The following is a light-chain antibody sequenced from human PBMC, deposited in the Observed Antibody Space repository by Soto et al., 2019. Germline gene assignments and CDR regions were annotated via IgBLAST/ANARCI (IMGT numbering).Light chain of an antibody. J-gene: IGKJ1*01. CDR1: QSVSSY. V-gene: IGKV3-11*01. Sequence: DIVLTQSPAPLSLSPGERATLSCMASQSVSSYLAWYQQKPGQAPRLLIYDASNRTTGIPARFTGSGSGTDCTLTISSLEPEDVAVYYCQQRSNWPRTFGPGTKVDIK. CDR2: DAS. CDR3: QQRSNWPRT.